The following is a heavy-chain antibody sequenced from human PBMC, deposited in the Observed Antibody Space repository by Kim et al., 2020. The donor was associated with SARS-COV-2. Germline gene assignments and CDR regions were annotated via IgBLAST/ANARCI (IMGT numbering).Heavy chain of an antibody. CDR1: DYTFINYG. CDR3: VRDEGSSWYLGAFDV. D-gene: IGHD6-13*01. J-gene: IGHJ3*01. Sequence: ASVKVSCKASDYTFINYGISWVRQAPGQGLEWMGWIGVYSGNTAYAQKFQGRITMTTDTFTSTAYMELRSLRSDDTAVYYCVRDEGSSWYLGAFDVWGQGTVVTVSS. CDR2: IGVYSGNT. V-gene: IGHV1-18*01.